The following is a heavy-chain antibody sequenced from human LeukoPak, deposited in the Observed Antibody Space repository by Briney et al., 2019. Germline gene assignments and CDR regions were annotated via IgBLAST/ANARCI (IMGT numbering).Heavy chain of an antibody. J-gene: IGHJ2*01. V-gene: IGHV4-39*07. CDR3: ARGFEIGGYSYGYDWYFDL. CDR1: GGSISSSSYY. CDR2: INYSGST. D-gene: IGHD5-18*01. Sequence: SETLSLTCTVSGGSISSSSYYWGWIRQPPGKGLEWIGSINYSGSTYYNPSLKSRVTISVDRSKNQFSLKLSSVTAADTAVYYCARGFEIGGYSYGYDWYFDLWGRGTLVTVSS.